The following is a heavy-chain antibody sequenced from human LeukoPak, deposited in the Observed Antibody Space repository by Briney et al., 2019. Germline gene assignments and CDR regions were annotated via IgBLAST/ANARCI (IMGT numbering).Heavy chain of an antibody. V-gene: IGHV3-23*01. J-gene: IGHJ4*02. CDR2: ISASGGTT. D-gene: IGHD3-3*01. Sequence: GGSLRLSCAASGFTFSSYAMSWVRQAPGKGLEWVSAISASGGTTYYADSVKGRFTISRDNSKNTLYLQMNSLRAEDTAVYYCARAPVWSGYYVLDYWGQGALVTVSS. CDR1: GFTFSSYA. CDR3: ARAPVWSGYYVLDY.